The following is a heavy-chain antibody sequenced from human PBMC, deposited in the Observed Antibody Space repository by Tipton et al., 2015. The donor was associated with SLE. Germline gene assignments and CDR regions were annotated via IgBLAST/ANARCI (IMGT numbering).Heavy chain of an antibody. Sequence: TLSLTCAVYGGSFSGYYWSWIRQPPGKGLEWIGEINHSGSTNYNPSLKSRVTISVDTSKNQFSLKLSSVTAADTAVYYCARNKQWLGSYYYYYGMDVWGQGTTATVSS. J-gene: IGHJ6*02. V-gene: IGHV4-34*01. D-gene: IGHD6-19*01. CDR3: ARNKQWLGSYYYYYGMDV. CDR2: INHSGST. CDR1: GGSFSGYY.